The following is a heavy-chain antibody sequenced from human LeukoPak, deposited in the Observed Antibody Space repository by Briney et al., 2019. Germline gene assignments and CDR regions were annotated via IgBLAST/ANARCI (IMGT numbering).Heavy chain of an antibody. J-gene: IGHJ6*02. CDR1: GYTFTNYG. Sequence: ASVKVSCKASGYTFTNYGISWVRQAPGQGREWMGWISAYNGNTNYAQKLQGRVTTATDTSTSTAYMELRSLRSDDTAVYYCARNHYYDILTGYVTYGMDVWGQGTTVTVSS. CDR2: ISAYNGNT. CDR3: ARNHYYDILTGYVTYGMDV. D-gene: IGHD3-9*01. V-gene: IGHV1-18*01.